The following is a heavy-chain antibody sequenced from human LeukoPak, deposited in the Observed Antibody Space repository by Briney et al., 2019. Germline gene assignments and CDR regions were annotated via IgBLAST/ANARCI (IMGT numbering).Heavy chain of an antibody. V-gene: IGHV3-74*01. D-gene: IGHD3-3*01. CDR2: INSDGSST. Sequence: QPGGSLRLSCAASGFSFSSYWMHWVRQAPGKGLVWVSRINSDGSSTSYADSVKGRFTISRDNAKNTLYLQMNSLRAEDTAVYYCARDLRRIMIFGVVISRPYYYYGMDVWGQGTTVTVSS. CDR3: ARDLRRIMIFGVVISRPYYYYGMDV. J-gene: IGHJ6*02. CDR1: GFSFSSYW.